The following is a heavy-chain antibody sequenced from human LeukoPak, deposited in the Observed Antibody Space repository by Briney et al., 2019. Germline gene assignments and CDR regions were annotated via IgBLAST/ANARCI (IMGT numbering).Heavy chain of an antibody. J-gene: IGHJ5*02. CDR1: GGSISSYY. CDR2: IYYSGST. D-gene: IGHD4-23*01. Sequence: SETLSLTCTVSGGSISSYYWSWIRQPPGKGLEWIGYIYYSGSTNYNPSLKSRVTISVDTSKNQFSLKLSSVTAADTAVYYCARGSYGGNSWFDPWGQGTLVTVSS. V-gene: IGHV4-59*08. CDR3: ARGSYGGNSWFDP.